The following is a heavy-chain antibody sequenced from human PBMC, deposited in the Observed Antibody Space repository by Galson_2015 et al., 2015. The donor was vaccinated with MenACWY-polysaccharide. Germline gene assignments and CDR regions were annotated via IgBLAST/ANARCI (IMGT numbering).Heavy chain of an antibody. CDR2: MNPNSGNT. J-gene: IGHJ5*02. Sequence: SVKFSCKASGYTFISYDIHWVRQATGQGLEWMGWMNPNSGNTGYAQKFQGRVTMTRNTSISTAYMELSSLRSEDTAVYYCALGSGSYYRKYNWFDPWGQGTLVTVSS. V-gene: IGHV1-8*01. CDR3: ALGSGSYYRKYNWFDP. D-gene: IGHD3-10*01. CDR1: GYTFISYD.